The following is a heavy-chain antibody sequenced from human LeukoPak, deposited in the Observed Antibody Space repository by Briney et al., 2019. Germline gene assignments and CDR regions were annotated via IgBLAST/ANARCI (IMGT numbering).Heavy chain of an antibody. CDR3: AREYNWNYYYYYGMDV. CDR2: INSDGSST. Sequence: PGGSLRLSCAASGFTFSSYWMHWVRQAPGKGLVWVSRINSDGSSTSYADSVKGRFTISRDNAKNTLYLQMNSLRAEDTAVYYCAREYNWNYYYYYGMDVWGQGTTVTVSS. D-gene: IGHD1-20*01. J-gene: IGHJ6*02. V-gene: IGHV3-74*01. CDR1: GFTFSSYW.